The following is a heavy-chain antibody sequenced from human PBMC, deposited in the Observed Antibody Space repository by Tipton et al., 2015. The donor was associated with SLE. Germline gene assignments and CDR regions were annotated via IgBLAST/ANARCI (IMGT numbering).Heavy chain of an antibody. CDR3: ARARYFDSSGFRSEHWFFGMDV. J-gene: IGHJ6*02. Sequence: TLSLTCAVSTGSISSFAWNWIRQSPGKGLEWIGHIFHTGATNYNPSLNSRVTISIDTSRNQFSLRLHSVTAADTAVYYCARARYFDSSGFRSEHWFFGMDVWGQGTTVTVSS. D-gene: IGHD3-22*01. CDR1: TGSISSFA. V-gene: IGHV4-59*01. CDR2: IFHTGAT.